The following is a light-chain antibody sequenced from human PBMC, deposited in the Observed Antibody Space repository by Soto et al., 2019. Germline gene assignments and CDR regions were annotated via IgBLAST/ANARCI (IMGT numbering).Light chain of an antibody. V-gene: IGKV3-15*01. CDR2: GAS. Sequence: EIVMTQSLATLSVSPGERATLSCRASQSVSSNLAWYQQKPGQAPRPLIYGASTRATGIPARFSGSGSGTEFTLTISSLQSEDFAVYYCQQYNNWPLTFGGGTKVEIK. CDR3: QQYNNWPLT. J-gene: IGKJ4*01. CDR1: QSVSSN.